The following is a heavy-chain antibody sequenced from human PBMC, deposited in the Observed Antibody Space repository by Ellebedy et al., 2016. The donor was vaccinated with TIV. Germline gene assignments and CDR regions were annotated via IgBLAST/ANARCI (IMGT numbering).Heavy chain of an antibody. CDR3: ARLGGRLSGLFDY. D-gene: IGHD4/OR15-4a*01. J-gene: IGHJ4*02. Sequence: PGGSLRLSCAASGFTFNSYGMHWVRQAPGKGLEWVGRSKNKADSYITEYAASVKGRFTISRDDSKNSLYLQMNSLRAEETAMYYCARLGGRLSGLFDYWGQGTQVTVSS. V-gene: IGHV3-72*01. CDR1: GFTFNSYG. CDR2: SKNKADSYIT.